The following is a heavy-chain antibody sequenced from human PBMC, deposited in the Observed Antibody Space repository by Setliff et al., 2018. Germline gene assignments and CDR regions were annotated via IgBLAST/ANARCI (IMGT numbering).Heavy chain of an antibody. CDR1: GFTFSSFA. CDR2: TSGGGGFST. Sequence: GGSLRLSCAASGFTFSSFAMSWVRQAPGKGLEWVSTTSGGGGFSTYYADSVKGRFTISRDNSNLYLQMNNLRAEDTAFYFCAKVGKSGTWDQYFQYWGQGTLVTVSS. CDR3: AKVGKSGTWDQYFQY. J-gene: IGHJ1*01. V-gene: IGHV3-23*01. D-gene: IGHD3-10*01.